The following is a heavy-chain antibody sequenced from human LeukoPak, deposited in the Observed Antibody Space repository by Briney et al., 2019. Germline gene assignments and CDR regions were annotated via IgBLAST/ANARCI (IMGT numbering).Heavy chain of an antibody. CDR3: VKVPYDTLYYFDY. V-gene: IGHV3-23*01. CDR2: ISGSGGST. Sequence: GGSLRLSCSASGFTFSSYAVSWVRQAPGKGLEWVSAISGSGGSTKYADSVKGRFTISRDNSKNTLYLQMNSLRAEDTAVYYCVKVPYDTLYYFDYWGQGTLVTVSS. CDR1: GFTFSSYA. J-gene: IGHJ4*02. D-gene: IGHD5-12*01.